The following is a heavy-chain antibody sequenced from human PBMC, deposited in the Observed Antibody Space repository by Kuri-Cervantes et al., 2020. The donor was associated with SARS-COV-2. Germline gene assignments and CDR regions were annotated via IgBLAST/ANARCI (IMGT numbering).Heavy chain of an antibody. CDR1: GYTFTGYY. CDR3: AISVVTRGFYFDY. Sequence: ASVKVSCKASGYTFTGYYMHWVRQAPGQGLEWMGWMNPNSGNTGYAQKFQGRVTMTRNTSISTAYMELRSLRSDDTAVYYCAISVVTRGFYFDYWGQGTLVTVSS. V-gene: IGHV1-8*02. J-gene: IGHJ4*02. D-gene: IGHD4-23*01. CDR2: MNPNSGNT.